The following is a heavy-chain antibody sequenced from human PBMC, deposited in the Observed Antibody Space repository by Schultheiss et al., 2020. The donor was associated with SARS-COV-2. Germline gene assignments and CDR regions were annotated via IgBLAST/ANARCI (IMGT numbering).Heavy chain of an antibody. Sequence: GGSLRLSCAASGFTVSSNYMSWVRLAPGKGLEWVSAISGSGGSTYYADSVKGRFTISRDNAKNSLYLQMNSLRAEDTAVYYCARAQTYYDIFDYMDVWGKGTTVTVSS. CDR3: ARAQTYYDIFDYMDV. CDR1: GFTVSSNY. D-gene: IGHD3-9*01. CDR2: ISGSGGST. J-gene: IGHJ6*03. V-gene: IGHV3-11*01.